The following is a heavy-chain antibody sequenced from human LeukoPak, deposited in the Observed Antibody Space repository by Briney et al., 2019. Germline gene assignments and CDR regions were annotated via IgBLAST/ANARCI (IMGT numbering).Heavy chain of an antibody. V-gene: IGHV3-7*01. CDR2: IKQDGSEK. CDR3: ARDHFFMTTVTYFDY. CDR1: GFTFSSYW. J-gene: IGHJ4*02. D-gene: IGHD4-11*01. Sequence: GGSLRLSCAASGFTFSSYWMSWVRQAPGKGLEWVANIKQDGSEKYYVDSVKGRFTISRDNAKNSLYLQMNSLRAEDTAVYYCARDHFFMTTVTYFDYWGQGTLVTVSS.